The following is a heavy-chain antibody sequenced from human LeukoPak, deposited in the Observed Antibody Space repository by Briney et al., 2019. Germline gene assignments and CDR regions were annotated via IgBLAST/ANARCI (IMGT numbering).Heavy chain of an antibody. Sequence: PSETLSLTCTVSGGSISSYYWSWIRQPPGKGLEWIGSIYYSGSTYYNPSLKSRVTISVDTSKNQFSLKLSSVTAADTAVYYCARNYDFWSGYYAFDYWGQGTLVTVSS. D-gene: IGHD3-3*01. V-gene: IGHV4-59*01. CDR3: ARNYDFWSGYYAFDY. J-gene: IGHJ4*02. CDR2: IYYSGST. CDR1: GGSISSYY.